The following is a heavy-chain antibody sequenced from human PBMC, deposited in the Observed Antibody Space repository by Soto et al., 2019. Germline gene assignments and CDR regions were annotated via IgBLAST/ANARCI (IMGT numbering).Heavy chain of an antibody. CDR1: GFPFWHYG. J-gene: IGHJ6*02. CDR2: IWSDGNKE. D-gene: IGHD6-19*01. Sequence: QVQLVESGGGVVQPGRSLRLSCVGSGFPFWHYGMHWVRQAPGKGLEWVSVIWSDGNKESYADSVKGRFAISRDNSKETLYLEMNSLRVEYTAVYFCERDRNGGWFHMDVWGQGTTVSVSS. V-gene: IGHV3-33*01. CDR3: ERDRNGGWFHMDV.